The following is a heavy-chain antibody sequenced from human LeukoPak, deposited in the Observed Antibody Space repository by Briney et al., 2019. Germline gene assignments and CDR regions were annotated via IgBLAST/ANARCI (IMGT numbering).Heavy chain of an antibody. V-gene: IGHV3-20*01. CDR2: INWNGGST. CDR3: ARGGAHYDFWSGYPKSYYYYMDV. J-gene: IGHJ6*03. Sequence: GGSLRLSCAASGFTFDDYGMSWVRQAPGKGLEWVSGINWNGGSTGYADSVKGRFTISRDNAKNSLHLQMNSLRAEDTALYHCARGGAHYDFWSGYPKSYYYYMDVWGKGTTVTVSS. D-gene: IGHD3-3*01. CDR1: GFTFDDYG.